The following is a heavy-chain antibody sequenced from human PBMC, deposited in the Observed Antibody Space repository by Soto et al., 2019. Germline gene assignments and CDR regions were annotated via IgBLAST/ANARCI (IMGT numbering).Heavy chain of an antibody. CDR2: IQKEADGGAT. CDR3: TTAEN. CDR1: GFTFRNVW. Sequence: EVLLVESGGGLAKPGESLRLSCEASGFTFRNVWMTWIRRAPGRGLEWVATIQKEADGGATDYGAPVAGRFTISRDDSQRILYLQMTSLKSEDTGLYYCTTAENWGRGTLVTVAS. V-gene: IGHV3-15*01. J-gene: IGHJ4*02.